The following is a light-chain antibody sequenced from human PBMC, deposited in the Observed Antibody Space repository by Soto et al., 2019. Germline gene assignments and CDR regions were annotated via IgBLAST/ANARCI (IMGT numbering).Light chain of an antibody. J-gene: IGLJ1*01. Sequence: QSVLTQPASVSGSPGQSITISCTGTSSVVGGYNYVSWYQQHPGKAPKLMIYDVSNRPSGVSNRFSGSKSGNTASLTISGLQAEDEADYYCSSYTSSSNYVFGTGTKVTVL. CDR1: SSVVGGYNY. V-gene: IGLV2-14*01. CDR3: SSYTSSSNYV. CDR2: DVS.